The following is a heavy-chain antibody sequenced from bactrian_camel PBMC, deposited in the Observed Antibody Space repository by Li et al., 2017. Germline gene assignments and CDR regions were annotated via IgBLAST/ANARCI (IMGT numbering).Heavy chain of an antibody. V-gene: IGHV3S63*01. J-gene: IGHJ4*01. Sequence: GSVQAGGSLRLSCIASGFTFDDSDMGWYRQAPGNECDLVSTISSDGSTYYADSVKGRFTISQDNAKNTVYLQMNSLKTEDTAVYYCATAPVLKYRGQGTQVTVS. CDR3: ATAPVLKY. D-gene: IGHD3*01. CDR2: ISSDGST. CDR1: GFTFDDSD.